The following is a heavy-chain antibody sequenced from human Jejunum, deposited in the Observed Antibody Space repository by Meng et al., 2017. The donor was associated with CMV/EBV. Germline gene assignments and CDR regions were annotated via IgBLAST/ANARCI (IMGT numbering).Heavy chain of an antibody. CDR2: FYYTGST. CDR3: ARAAVDTGDFDL. D-gene: IGHD6-25*01. J-gene: IGHJ4*02. Sequence: QLQESGPGPVKTVENMSLTCTVSGGSITVYYWSWIPQPAGKRLEWIGRFYYTGSTNYNPSLENRVTMSLDTSKNRFSLNLSSVTAADTAVYYCARAAVDTGDFDLWGLGILVTVSS. CDR1: GGSITVYY. V-gene: IGHV4-4*07.